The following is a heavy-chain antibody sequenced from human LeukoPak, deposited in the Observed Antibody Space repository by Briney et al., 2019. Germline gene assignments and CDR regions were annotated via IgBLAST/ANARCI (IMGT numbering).Heavy chain of an antibody. Sequence: SVKVSCKASGGTFSSYAISWVRQAPGQGLEWMGRIIPILGIANYAQKFQGRVTITADKSTSTAYMELSSLRSEDTAVYYCARATDAYCGGDCYSSFDYWGQGTLVTVSS. CDR3: ARATDAYCGGDCYSSFDY. CDR2: IIPILGIA. D-gene: IGHD2-21*01. V-gene: IGHV1-69*04. J-gene: IGHJ4*02. CDR1: GGTFSSYA.